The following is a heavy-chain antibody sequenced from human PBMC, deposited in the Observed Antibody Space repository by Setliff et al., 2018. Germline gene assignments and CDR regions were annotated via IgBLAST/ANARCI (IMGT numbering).Heavy chain of an antibody. CDR3: ARKGISALSGAFDM. Sequence: SETLSLTCTVSGGSISSSSYYWGWTRQPAGKGLEWIGRIYTSGSTNYNPSLKSRVTMSVDTSKNQFSLKLSSVTAADTAVYYCARKGISALSGAFDMWGQGTMVTVSS. V-gene: IGHV4-61*02. CDR1: GGSISSSSYY. CDR2: IYTSGST. J-gene: IGHJ3*02. D-gene: IGHD1-26*01.